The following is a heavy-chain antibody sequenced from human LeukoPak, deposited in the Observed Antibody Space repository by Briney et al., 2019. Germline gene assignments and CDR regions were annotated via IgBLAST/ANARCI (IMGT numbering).Heavy chain of an antibody. CDR2: ISSSGSTI. CDR3: ARDRDVRHYYFDY. V-gene: IGHV3-11*04. J-gene: IGHJ4*02. D-gene: IGHD3-16*01. CDR1: GFTFSDYY. Sequence: GGSLRLSCAASGFTFSDYYMSWIRQAPGKGLEWVTYISSSGSTIYYADSVKGRFTISRDNAKNSLYLQMNSLRAEDTAVYYCARDRDVRHYYFDYWGQGTLVTVSS.